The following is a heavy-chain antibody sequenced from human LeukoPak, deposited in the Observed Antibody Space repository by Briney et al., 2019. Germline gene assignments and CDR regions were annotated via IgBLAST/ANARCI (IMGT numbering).Heavy chain of an antibody. Sequence: ASVKVSCKASGYTFTSYAMRWVRQAPGQRLEWMGWINAGNGNTKYSQEFQGRVTITRDTSASTAYMELSSLRSEDMAVYYCARARDYGDSGYYYMDVWGKGTTVTVSS. CDR3: ARARDYGDSGYYYMDV. J-gene: IGHJ6*03. CDR1: GYTFTSYA. V-gene: IGHV1-3*03. CDR2: INAGNGNT. D-gene: IGHD4-17*01.